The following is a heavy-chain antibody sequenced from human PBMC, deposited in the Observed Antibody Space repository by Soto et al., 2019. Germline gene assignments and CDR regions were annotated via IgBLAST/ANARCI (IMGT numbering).Heavy chain of an antibody. D-gene: IGHD3-10*01. CDR3: ARDKAPLLLTNSFDY. J-gene: IGHJ4*02. CDR2: IIPIFGTA. CDR1: GGTFSSYA. Sequence: QVQLVQSGAEVKKPGSSVKVSCKASGGTFSSYAISWVRQAPGQGLEWMGGIIPIFGTANYAQKFQGRVTITADESXXTAYMELSSLRSEDTAVYYCARDKAPLLLTNSFDYWGQGTLVTVSS. V-gene: IGHV1-69*12.